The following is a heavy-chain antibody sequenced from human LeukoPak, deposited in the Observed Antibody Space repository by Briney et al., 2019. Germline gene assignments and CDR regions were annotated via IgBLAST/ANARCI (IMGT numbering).Heavy chain of an antibody. J-gene: IGHJ4*02. CDR2: IIPIFGTA. V-gene: IGHV1-69*05. CDR1: GGTFSSYA. Sequence: SVKVSCKASGGTFSSYAISWVRQAPGQGLEWMGGIIPIFGTANYAQKFQGRVTITTDESTSTAYMELSSLRSEDTAVYYCAVETYSSSRGLPVRFDYWGQGTLVTVSS. CDR3: AVETYSSSRGLPVRFDY. D-gene: IGHD6-6*01.